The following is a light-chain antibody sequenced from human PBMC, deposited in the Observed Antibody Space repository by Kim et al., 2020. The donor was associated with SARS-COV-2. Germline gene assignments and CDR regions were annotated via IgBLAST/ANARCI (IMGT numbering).Light chain of an antibody. J-gene: IGLJ3*02. CDR2: DVI. CDR1: SSDIGAYNF. V-gene: IGLV2-11*01. Sequence: QSVTISCTGTSSDIGAYNFVSWYQQHPGKAPKLLIYDVIKRRSGVPDRFSGSKSGNTASLTISGLQADDEAEYYCCSYAGSYTFEVFGGGTKVTVL. CDR3: CSYAGSYTFEV.